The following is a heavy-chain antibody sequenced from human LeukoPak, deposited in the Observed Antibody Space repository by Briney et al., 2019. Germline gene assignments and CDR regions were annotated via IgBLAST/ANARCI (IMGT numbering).Heavy chain of an antibody. CDR1: GGSISSYY. J-gene: IGHJ4*02. CDR2: IYYSGST. CDR3: ARQRKGYCSGGSCDDFDY. D-gene: IGHD2-15*01. Sequence: SETLSLTCTVSGGSISSYYWSWIRQPPGKGLEWIGYIYYSGSTNYNPSLKSRVTISVDTSKNQFSLKLSSVTAADTAVYYCARQRKGYCSGGSCDDFDYWGQGTLVTVSS. V-gene: IGHV4-59*08.